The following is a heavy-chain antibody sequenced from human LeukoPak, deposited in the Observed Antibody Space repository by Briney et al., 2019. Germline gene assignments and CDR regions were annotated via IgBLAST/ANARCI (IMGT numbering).Heavy chain of an antibody. D-gene: IGHD5-12*01. V-gene: IGHV3-30*18. J-gene: IGHJ4*02. CDR2: ISYDGSNK. CDR1: GFTFSSYG. Sequence: GGSLRLSCAASGFTFSSYGMHWVRQAPGKRLEWVAVISYDGSNKYYADSVKGRFTISRDNSKNTLYLQMNSLRAEDTAVYYCAKDEEDSGYDLIDYWGQGTPVTVSS. CDR3: AKDEEDSGYDLIDY.